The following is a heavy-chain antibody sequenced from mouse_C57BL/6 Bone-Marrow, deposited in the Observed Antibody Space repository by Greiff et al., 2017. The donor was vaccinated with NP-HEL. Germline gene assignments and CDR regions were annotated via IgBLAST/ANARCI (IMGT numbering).Heavy chain of an antibody. CDR2: ISYSGST. CDR3: ARRGPFYYGRGYWYVDV. D-gene: IGHD1-1*01. J-gene: IGHJ1*03. Sequence: DVKLVESGPGLAKPSQTLSLTCSVTGYSITSDYWNWIRKFPGNKLEYMGYISYSGSTYYNPSLKSRISITRDTSKNQYYLQLNSVTTEDTATYYCARRGPFYYGRGYWYVDVWGTGTTVTVSS. CDR1: GYSITSDY. V-gene: IGHV3-8*01.